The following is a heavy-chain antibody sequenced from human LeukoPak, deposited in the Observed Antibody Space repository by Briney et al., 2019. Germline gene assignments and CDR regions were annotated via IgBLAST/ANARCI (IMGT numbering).Heavy chain of an antibody. CDR1: GFTFSSYG. D-gene: IGHD5-12*01. V-gene: IGHV3-30*02. CDR2: IRFDGSNK. J-gene: IGHJ3*02. CDR3: AKALEYSGHGDAFDI. Sequence: GGSLRLSCAASGFTFSSYGIHWVRQAPGKGLEWVAFIRFDGSNKYYADSVKGRFTISRDNSKNTLYLQMNSLRAEDTAVYYCAKALEYSGHGDAFDIWGQGTMVTVSS.